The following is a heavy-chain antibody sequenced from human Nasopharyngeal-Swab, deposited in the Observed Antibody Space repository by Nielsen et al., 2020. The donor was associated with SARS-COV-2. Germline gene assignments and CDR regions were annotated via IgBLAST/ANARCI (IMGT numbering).Heavy chain of an antibody. Sequence: SQTRSPTCTVSGGSISSYYWGWIRQPAGKGLEGIGRIYTRGSTNYNPSLKSRVTISVDTSKNQFTLKLSSVTAADTAVYYGARPMRIAAAGTVWFDPWGQGTLVTVSS. CDR2: IYTRGST. J-gene: IGHJ5*02. CDR3: ARPMRIAAAGTVWFDP. CDR1: GGSISSYY. D-gene: IGHD6-13*01. V-gene: IGHV4-4*07.